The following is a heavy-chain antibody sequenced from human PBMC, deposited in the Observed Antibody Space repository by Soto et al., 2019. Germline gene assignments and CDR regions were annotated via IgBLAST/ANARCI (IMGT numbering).Heavy chain of an antibody. CDR2: IYFNGNT. V-gene: IGHV4-39*01. J-gene: IGHJ4*02. CDR1: GGSISSSGYY. CDR3: ARQGSY. Sequence: PSETLSLTCTVSGGSISSSGYYWGWIRQPPGKGLEWIGTIYFNGNTFYNPSLKSRLTISVDTSKNQISLRLTSVTAADTAVYYCARQGSYWGQGTLVTVSS.